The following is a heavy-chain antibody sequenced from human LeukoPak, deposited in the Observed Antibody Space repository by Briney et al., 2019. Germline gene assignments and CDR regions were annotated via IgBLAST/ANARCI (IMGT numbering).Heavy chain of an antibody. Sequence: SETLSLTCNVSGDGFSLYYWGWIRQPAGKGLEWIVRVHPSGGANYNYSLRSLVTLSVDSSKNQVFLRLTSVTVADTAVYYCARVLGVNDKYFGSWGQGTPVTVSS. CDR3: ARVLGVNDKYFGS. V-gene: IGHV4-4*07. J-gene: IGHJ5*01. CDR2: VHPSGGA. D-gene: IGHD1-1*01. CDR1: GDGFSLYY.